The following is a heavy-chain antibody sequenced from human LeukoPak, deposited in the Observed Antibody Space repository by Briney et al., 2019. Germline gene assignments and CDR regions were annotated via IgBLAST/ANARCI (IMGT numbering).Heavy chain of an antibody. V-gene: IGHV3-23*01. CDR2: ISCSDDNT. J-gene: IGHJ4*02. CDR1: GFTFNNYA. Sequence: PGGSLRPSCAASGFTFNNYAMSWVRQPPGKGLEWVSTISCSDDNTYYADSVKGRFTISRDISKNTLYLQMNSLRADDTAVYYCANDFDHWGQGTLVTVSS. CDR3: ANDFDH.